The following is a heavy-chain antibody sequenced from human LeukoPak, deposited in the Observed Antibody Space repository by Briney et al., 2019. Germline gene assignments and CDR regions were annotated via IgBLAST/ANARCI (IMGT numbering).Heavy chain of an antibody. Sequence: PSETLSLTCTVSGGSISSSSYYWSWIRQPPGKGLEWIGYIYYSGSTNYNPSLKSRVTISVDTSKNQFSLKLSSVTAADTAVYYCARTTGSGSYYFDYWGQGNLVTVSS. J-gene: IGHJ4*02. V-gene: IGHV4-61*01. CDR2: IYYSGST. CDR1: GGSISSSSYY. D-gene: IGHD1-26*01. CDR3: ARTTGSGSYYFDY.